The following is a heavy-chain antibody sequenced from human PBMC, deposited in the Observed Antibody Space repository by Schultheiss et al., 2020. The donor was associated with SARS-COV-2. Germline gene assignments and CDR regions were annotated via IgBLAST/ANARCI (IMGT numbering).Heavy chain of an antibody. CDR2: IRSSSSTT. D-gene: IGHD6-19*01. Sequence: GGSLRLSCAASGFTFSSYSMNWVRQAPGKGLEWVSYIRSSSSTTYYADSMKGRFTISRDNAKNSLYLQMNSLRDEDTAVYYCAREYSSGWYGVDYWGQGTQVTVSS. V-gene: IGHV3-48*02. CDR3: AREYSSGWYGVDY. CDR1: GFTFSSYS. J-gene: IGHJ4*02.